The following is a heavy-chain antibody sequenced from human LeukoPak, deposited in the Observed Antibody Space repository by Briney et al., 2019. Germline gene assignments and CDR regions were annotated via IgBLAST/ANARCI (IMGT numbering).Heavy chain of an antibody. CDR3: ALCLRYCDF. CDR2: INHSGST. CDR1: GGSFSGYY. D-gene: IGHD5/OR15-5a*01. V-gene: IGHV4-34*01. Sequence: SETLSLTCAVYGGSFSGYYWSWIRQPPGKGLEWIGEINHSGSTNYNPSLKSRVTISLDTSKKQFSLKLTSVTAADTAVYSCALCLRYCDFWGQGNLVTVSS. J-gene: IGHJ4*02.